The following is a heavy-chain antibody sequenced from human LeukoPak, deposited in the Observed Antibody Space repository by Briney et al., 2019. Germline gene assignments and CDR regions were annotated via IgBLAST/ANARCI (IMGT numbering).Heavy chain of an antibody. CDR3: AKSSSSPRLFDY. V-gene: IGHV3-23*01. D-gene: IGHD6-6*01. CDR2: ISGSGDST. Sequence: GGSLRLSCAASGFTFSSYAMGWVRQAPGKGLDWVSAISGSGDSTYYADSVKGWFTISRDNSKNTLYLQMNSLRAEDTAVYYCAKSSSSPRLFDYWGQGTLVTVSS. J-gene: IGHJ4*02. CDR1: GFTFSSYA.